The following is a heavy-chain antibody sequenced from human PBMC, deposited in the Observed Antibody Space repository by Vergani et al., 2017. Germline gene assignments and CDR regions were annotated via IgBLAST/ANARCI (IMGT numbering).Heavy chain of an antibody. Sequence: EVQLVESGGGLVKPGGSLRVSCAASGFTFSNVWMSWVRQAPGKGLEWVGRSRTKSDGGTADYAAPVKGRFTISRDDSKNTLYLQMNSLRSEDTAVYYCTTDRGYCHKTTCYGPNFDYWGQGTLVTVSS. V-gene: IGHV3-15*01. CDR2: SRTKSDGGTA. J-gene: IGHJ4*02. CDR3: TTDRGYCHKTTCYGPNFDY. D-gene: IGHD2-2*03. CDR1: GFTFSNVW.